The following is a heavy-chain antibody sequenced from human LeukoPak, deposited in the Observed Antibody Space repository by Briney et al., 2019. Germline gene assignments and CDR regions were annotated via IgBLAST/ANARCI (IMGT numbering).Heavy chain of an antibody. CDR2: ISAYNGNT. Sequence: ASVKVSCKASGYTFTSYGISWVRQAPGQGLEWMGWISAYNGNTNYAQKLQGRVTMTTDTSTSTAYMELRSLRSDDTAVYYCARALLAADGYGSGWYDPPVYWGQGTLVTVSS. D-gene: IGHD6-19*01. V-gene: IGHV1-18*01. J-gene: IGHJ4*02. CDR3: ARALLAADGYGSGWYDPPVY. CDR1: GYTFTSYG.